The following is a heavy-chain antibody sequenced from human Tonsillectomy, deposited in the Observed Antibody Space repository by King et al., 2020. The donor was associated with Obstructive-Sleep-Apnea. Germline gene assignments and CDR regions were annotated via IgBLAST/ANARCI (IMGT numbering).Heavy chain of an antibody. D-gene: IGHD1-26*01. V-gene: IGHV3-30*04. CDR3: ARTTPFDY. CDR1: GFTFSNYA. J-gene: IGHJ4*02. CDR2: ISFVGTNT. Sequence: VQLVESGGGVVQPGRSLRLSCAASGFTFSNYAMHWVRQAPGEGLEWVAVISFVGTNTYYADSVQGRYTISRDNSKNTLYLQVNSLRAEDTALYYCARTTPFDYWGQGTLVTVSS.